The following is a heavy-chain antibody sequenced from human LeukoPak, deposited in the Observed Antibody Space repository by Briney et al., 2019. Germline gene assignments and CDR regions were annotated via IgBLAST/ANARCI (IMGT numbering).Heavy chain of an antibody. D-gene: IGHD2-2*01. J-gene: IGHJ3*02. CDR3: ARELSTSSLTFDI. Sequence: SETLSLTCTVSGGSISSGVYYWSWIRQHPGKGLEWIGYIYYSGSTYYHPSLKSRVTISVDTSKNQFSLNLSSVTAADTAVYYWARELSTSSLTFDIWGQGTMVTVSS. V-gene: IGHV4-31*03. CDR2: IYYSGST. CDR1: GGSISSGVYY.